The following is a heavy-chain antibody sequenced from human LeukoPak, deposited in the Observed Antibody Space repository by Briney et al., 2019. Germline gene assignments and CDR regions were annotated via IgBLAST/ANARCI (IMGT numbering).Heavy chain of an antibody. Sequence: SVKVSCKASGGTFNNSPITWVRQAPGQGLEWVGRIIPLLAIANYAPKFQGRVTITADKSTTTAYMEVNSLRSEDTAVYYCATENGHVTMVTNFAYWGQGTLVTASS. CDR1: GGTFNNSP. CDR3: ATENGHVTMVTNFAY. J-gene: IGHJ4*02. D-gene: IGHD4-17*01. V-gene: IGHV1-69*04. CDR2: IIPLLAIA.